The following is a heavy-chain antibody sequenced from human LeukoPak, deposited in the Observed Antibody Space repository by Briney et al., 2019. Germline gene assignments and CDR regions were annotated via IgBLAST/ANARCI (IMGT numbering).Heavy chain of an antibody. D-gene: IGHD2-2*01. V-gene: IGHV1-2*02. CDR3: ASVRDIVVVPAAKVAFDI. CDR1: GYTFTGYY. J-gene: IGHJ3*02. Sequence: GASVKVSCKASGYTFTGYYMHWVRQAPGQGLEWMGWINPNSGGTNYAQKLQGRVTMTTDTSTSTAYMELRSLRSDDTAVYYCASVRDIVVVPAAKVAFDIWGQGTMVTVSS. CDR2: INPNSGGT.